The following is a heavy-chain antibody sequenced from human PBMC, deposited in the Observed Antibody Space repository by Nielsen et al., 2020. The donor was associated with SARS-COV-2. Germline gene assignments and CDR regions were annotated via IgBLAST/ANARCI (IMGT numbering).Heavy chain of an antibody. V-gene: IGHV3-30*18. CDR3: AKGTAAPYYGMDV. CDR2: ISYDGSNK. J-gene: IGHJ6*02. D-gene: IGHD1-1*01. Sequence: WIRQPPGKGLEWVAVISYDGSNKYYADSVKGRFTISRDNSKNTLYLQMNSLRAEDTAAYYCAKGTAAPYYGMDVWGQGTTVTVSS.